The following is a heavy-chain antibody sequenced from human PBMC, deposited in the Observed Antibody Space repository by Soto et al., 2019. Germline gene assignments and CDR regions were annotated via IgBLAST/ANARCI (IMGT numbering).Heavy chain of an antibody. J-gene: IGHJ3*02. CDR3: ATIPPSDYYKDAFDI. CDR2: IYPGDSDT. V-gene: IGHV5-51*01. CDR1: GYSFTSYW. D-gene: IGHD3-10*01. Sequence: ASLKISCKGSGYSFTSYWIGWVRQMPGKGLEWMGIIYPGDSDTRYSPSFQGQVTISADKSISTAYLQWSSLKASDTAMYYCATIPPSDYYKDAFDIWGQGTMVTVSS.